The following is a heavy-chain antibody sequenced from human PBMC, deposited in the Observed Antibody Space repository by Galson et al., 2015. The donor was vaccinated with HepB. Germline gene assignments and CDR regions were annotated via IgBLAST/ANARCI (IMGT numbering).Heavy chain of an antibody. Sequence: SLRLSCAASGFTFSSYAMHWVRQAPGKGLEWVAVISYDGSNKYYADSVKGRFTISRDNSKNTLYLQMNSLRAEDTAVYYCARDGQQLVPNFDYWGQGTLVTVSS. CDR3: ARDGQQLVPNFDY. V-gene: IGHV3-30-3*01. CDR2: ISYDGSNK. CDR1: GFTFSSYA. D-gene: IGHD6-13*01. J-gene: IGHJ4*02.